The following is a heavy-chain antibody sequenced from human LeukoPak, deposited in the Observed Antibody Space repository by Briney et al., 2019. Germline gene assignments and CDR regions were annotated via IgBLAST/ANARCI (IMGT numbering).Heavy chain of an antibody. CDR1: GFTFSSYG. CDR2: ISGSGGST. CDR3: AIFPPSYGDSRGAFDI. Sequence: GGSLRLSCAASGFTFSSYGMSWVRQAPGKGLEWVSAISGSGGSTYYADSVKGRFTISRDNSKNTLYLQMNSLRAEDTAVYYCAIFPPSYGDSRGAFDIWGQGTMVTVSS. D-gene: IGHD4-17*01. J-gene: IGHJ3*02. V-gene: IGHV3-23*01.